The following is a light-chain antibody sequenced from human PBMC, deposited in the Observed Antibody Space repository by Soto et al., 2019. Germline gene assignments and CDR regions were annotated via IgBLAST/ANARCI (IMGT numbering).Light chain of an antibody. CDR2: GAS. Sequence: EIVLTQSPGTLSLSPGERATLSCRASQSVSSSYLAWYQQKPGQAPRLLIYGASSRATGIPDRFSGSGSGTEFTLTISRLEPEAFAVYYCQQYDNSPALFTLGPGTKVDSK. J-gene: IGKJ3*01. V-gene: IGKV3-20*01. CDR3: QQYDNSPALFT. CDR1: QSVSSSY.